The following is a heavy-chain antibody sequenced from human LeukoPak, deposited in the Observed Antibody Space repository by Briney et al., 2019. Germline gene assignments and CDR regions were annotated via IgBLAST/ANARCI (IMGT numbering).Heavy chain of an antibody. V-gene: IGHV4-59*08. CDR2: VYDSGST. Sequence: SETLSLTCTVSGGSINNYYWSWIRQPPGKGLEWIGYVYDSGSTNYNPSLKSRVTISIDTSTYQFSLKMTSVTASDTALYYCARHGGSYSFDYWGQGTLVTVSS. J-gene: IGHJ4*02. CDR3: ARHGGSYSFDY. D-gene: IGHD1-26*01. CDR1: GGSINNYY.